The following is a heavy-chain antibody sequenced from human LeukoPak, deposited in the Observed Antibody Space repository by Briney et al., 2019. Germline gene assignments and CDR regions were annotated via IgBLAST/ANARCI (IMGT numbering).Heavy chain of an antibody. CDR1: GFTLSGYW. CDR2: IKQDGSEK. J-gene: IGHJ4*02. CDR3: ARDGIVGVTVFDY. D-gene: IGHD1-26*01. Sequence: GGSLRLSCAASGFTLSGYWMSWVRQAPGKGLEWVANIKQDGSEKYYVESAKGRFTISRDNAKTSVYLQMNSLRAEDTAVYYCARDGIVGVTVFDYWGQGTLVTVSS. V-gene: IGHV3-7*01.